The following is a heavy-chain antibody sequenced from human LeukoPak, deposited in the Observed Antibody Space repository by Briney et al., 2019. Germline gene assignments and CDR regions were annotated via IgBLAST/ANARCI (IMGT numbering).Heavy chain of an antibody. J-gene: IGHJ4*02. CDR1: GFIFSDAW. CDR3: TTLSGWVGY. D-gene: IGHD3-16*02. CDR2: IKSKEDGGKT. Sequence: GVSLRLSCAASGFIFSDAWMSWLPQAAGKALEWVGRIKSKEDGGKTDYAAPVKGRFSISRDDSKKMVYLEMNSLEMEDTAVCSCTTLSGWVGYWGQGTQVTVSS. V-gene: IGHV3-15*01.